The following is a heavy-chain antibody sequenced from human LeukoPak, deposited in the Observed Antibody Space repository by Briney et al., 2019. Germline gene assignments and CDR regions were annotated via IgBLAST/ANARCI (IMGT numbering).Heavy chain of an antibody. V-gene: IGHV4-34*01. Sequence: SETLSLTCAVYGGSFSGYYWTWIRQPPGKGLEWIGEINHSGNTNYNPSLKSRVAISVDTSKNQFSLKLSSVIAADTAMYYCARSKDGSGFAAYWGQGTQVTVAS. D-gene: IGHD3-22*01. CDR3: ARSKDGSGFAAY. CDR2: INHSGNT. CDR1: GGSFSGYY. J-gene: IGHJ4*02.